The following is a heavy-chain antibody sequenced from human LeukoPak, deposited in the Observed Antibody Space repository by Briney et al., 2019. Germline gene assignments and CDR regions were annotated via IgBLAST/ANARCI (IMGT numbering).Heavy chain of an antibody. D-gene: IGHD5-12*01. V-gene: IGHV3-23*01. J-gene: IGHJ5*02. CDR1: GFTFSSYG. Sequence: GGSLRLSCAASGFTFSSYGMSWVRQAPGKGLEWVSAISGSGGSTYYADSVKGRFTISRDNSKNTLYLQMNSLRAEDTAVYYCARAHSGYGTNWFDPWGQGTLVTVSS. CDR3: ARAHSGYGTNWFDP. CDR2: ISGSGGST.